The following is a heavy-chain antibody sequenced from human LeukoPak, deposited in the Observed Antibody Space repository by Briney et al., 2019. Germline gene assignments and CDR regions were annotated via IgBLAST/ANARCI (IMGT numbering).Heavy chain of an antibody. CDR1: GFTFSNYA. CDR2: ISYNGINK. J-gene: IGHJ4*02. V-gene: IGHV3-30*04. CDR3: ARSAAAGRIVATFAY. D-gene: IGHD5-12*01. Sequence: GGSLRLSYAASGFTFSNYAMHWVRQAPGKGLAWVAIISYNGINKYYADSVKGRFTISQDNSKNTLYLHMNSLRAEDTAVYYCARSAAAGRIVATFAYWGQGTLVTVSS.